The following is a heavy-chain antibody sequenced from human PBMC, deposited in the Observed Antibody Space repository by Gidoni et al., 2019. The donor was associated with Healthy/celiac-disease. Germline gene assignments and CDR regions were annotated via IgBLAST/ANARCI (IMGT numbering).Heavy chain of an antibody. D-gene: IGHD3-10*01. CDR2: ISGRGGST. CDR1: GFTFRSYA. Sequence: EVQLLESGGGLVQPGGSLRLSCAASGFTFRSYAMSWVRQAPGQGLEWVSAISGRGGSTYYADSVKGRFTISRDNSKNTLYLQMNSLRAEDTAVYYCAKHSLGFGESGDFDYWGQGTLVTVSS. J-gene: IGHJ4*02. CDR3: AKHSLGFGESGDFDY. V-gene: IGHV3-23*01.